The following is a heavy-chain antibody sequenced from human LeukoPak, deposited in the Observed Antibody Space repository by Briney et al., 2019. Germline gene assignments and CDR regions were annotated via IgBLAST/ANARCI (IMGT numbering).Heavy chain of an antibody. CDR1: GYFIGSGQY. J-gene: IGHJ4*02. CDR3: VGAHGSGIIRDY. V-gene: IGHV4-38-2*02. Sequence: SETLSLTCTVSGYFIGSGQYWGWIRQPPGKGLEWIGNIYHSGTSYYNPSLKSPMHLSIETSKNPFSLNLTSVTATDTALYFCVGAHGSGIIRDYWGQGLLVTVSS. CDR2: IYHSGTS. D-gene: IGHD3-10*01.